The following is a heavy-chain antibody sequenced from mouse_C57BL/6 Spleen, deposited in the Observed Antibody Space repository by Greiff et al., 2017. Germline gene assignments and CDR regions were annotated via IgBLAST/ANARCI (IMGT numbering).Heavy chain of an antibody. V-gene: IGHV5-17*01. CDR1: GFTFSDYG. CDR2: ISSGSSTI. CDR3: ARFGSGYAMDY. D-gene: IGHD3-2*02. Sequence: EVMLVESGGGLVKPGGSLKLSCAASGFTFSDYGMHWVRQAPEKGLEWVAYISSGSSTIYYADTVKGRFTISRDNAKNTLFLQMTSLRSEDTAMYYCARFGSGYAMDYWGQGTSVTVSS. J-gene: IGHJ4*01.